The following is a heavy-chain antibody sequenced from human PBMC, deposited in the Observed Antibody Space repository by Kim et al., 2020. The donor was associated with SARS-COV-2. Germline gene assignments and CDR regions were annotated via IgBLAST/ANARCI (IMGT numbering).Heavy chain of an antibody. V-gene: IGHV1-8*01. CDR1: GYTFTSYD. CDR2: MNPNSGNT. D-gene: IGHD6-19*01. J-gene: IGHJ6*02. Sequence: ASVKVSCKASGYTFTSYDINWVRQATGQGLEWMGWMNPNSGNTGYAQKFQGRVTMTRNTSISTAYMELSSLRSEDTAVYYCARGWYSSGWFGRVYYYYGMDVWGQGTTVTVSS. CDR3: ARGWYSSGWFGRVYYYYGMDV.